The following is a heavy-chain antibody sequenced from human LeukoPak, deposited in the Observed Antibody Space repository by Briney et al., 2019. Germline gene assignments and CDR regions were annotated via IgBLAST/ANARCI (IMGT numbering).Heavy chain of an antibody. V-gene: IGHV4-34*01. J-gene: IGHJ4*02. CDR1: GGSFSGYY. CDR3: ARLRVLWWKIDY. Sequence: SETLSLTCAVYGGSFSGYYWSWIRQPPGKGLEWIGEINHSGSTNYNPSLKSRVTISVDTSKNQFSLRLSSVTAADTAVYYCARLRVLWWKIDYWGQGTLVTVSS. CDR2: INHSGST. D-gene: IGHD4/OR15-4a*01.